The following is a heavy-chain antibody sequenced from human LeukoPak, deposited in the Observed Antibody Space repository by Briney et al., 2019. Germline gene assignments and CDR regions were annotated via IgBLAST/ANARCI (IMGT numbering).Heavy chain of an antibody. CDR2: INHSGST. CDR3: ARANIVVVTTPTPTLDF. D-gene: IGHD2-21*02. Sequence: SETLSLTCAVYGGSFSASYWTWIRQPPGKGLEWIGEINHSGSTNYNPSLKSRVTISVDTSKNQFSLNLSSVTAAGMAVYYCARANIVVVTTPTPTLDFWGQGTLVTVSS. J-gene: IGHJ4*02. V-gene: IGHV4-34*01. CDR1: GGSFSASY.